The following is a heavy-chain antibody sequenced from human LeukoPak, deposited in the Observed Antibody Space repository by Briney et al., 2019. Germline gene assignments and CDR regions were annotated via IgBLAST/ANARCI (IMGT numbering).Heavy chain of an antibody. CDR2: IEYGESTT. V-gene: IGHV3-23*01. CDR1: GFTLSSYE. D-gene: IGHD6-19*01. J-gene: IGHJ4*02. Sequence: PGGSLRLSCMVSGFTLSSYEMSWIRQAPGKGLEWVSSIEYGESTTHYADSVRGRFTISRDNYKNTLYLQLASPSDDDTAVYFCARNSGWYGISWGQGTLVIVSS. CDR3: ARNSGWYGIS.